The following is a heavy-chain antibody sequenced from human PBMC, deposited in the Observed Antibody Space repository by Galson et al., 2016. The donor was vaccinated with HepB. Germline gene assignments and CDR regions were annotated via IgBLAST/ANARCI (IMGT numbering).Heavy chain of an antibody. CDR3: ARQYRYYYGSGITGVYGMDV. D-gene: IGHD3-10*01. V-gene: IGHV4-39*01. J-gene: IGHJ6*02. Sequence: SETLSLTCTVSGGSISSSSYYWGWIRQPPGKGLEWIGSIYYSGTTYYNPSLKSRVTISVDTSKNQFSLKLSSVTAADTAVYYCARQYRYYYGSGITGVYGMDVWGQGTTVTVSS. CDR1: GGSISSSSYY. CDR2: IYYSGTT.